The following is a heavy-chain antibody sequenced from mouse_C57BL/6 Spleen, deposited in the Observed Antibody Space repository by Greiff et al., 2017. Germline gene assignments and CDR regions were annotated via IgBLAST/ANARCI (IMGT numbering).Heavy chain of an antibody. CDR3: ARNDGKAYFDY. Sequence: VQLQQPGAELVRPGTSVKLSCKASGYTFTSYWMHWVKQRPGQGLEWIGVIDPSDSYTNYNQKFKGKATLTVDTSSSTAYMQLSSLTSEDSAVYYCARNDGKAYFDYWGQGTTLTVSS. CDR2: IDPSDSYT. V-gene: IGHV1-59*01. D-gene: IGHD2-3*01. J-gene: IGHJ2*01. CDR1: GYTFTSYW.